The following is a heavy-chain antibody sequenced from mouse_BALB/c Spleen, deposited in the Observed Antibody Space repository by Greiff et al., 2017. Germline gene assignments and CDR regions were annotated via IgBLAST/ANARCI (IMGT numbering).Heavy chain of an antibody. D-gene: IGHD2-2*01. CDR3: ARDGYDVGWFAY. J-gene: IGHJ3*01. CDR1: GFTFSSFG. CDR2: ISSGSSTI. V-gene: IGHV5-17*02. Sequence: DVKLVESGGGLVQPGGSRKLSCAASGFTFSSFGMHWVRQAPEKGLEWVAYISSGSSTIYYADTVKGRFTISRDNPKNTLFLQMTSLRSEDTAMYYCARDGYDVGWFAYWGQGTLVTVSA.